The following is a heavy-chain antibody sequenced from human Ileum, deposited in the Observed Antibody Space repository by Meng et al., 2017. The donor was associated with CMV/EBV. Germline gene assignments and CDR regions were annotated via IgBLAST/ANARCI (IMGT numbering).Heavy chain of an antibody. CDR3: ARGVVPAAIGYYFDY. J-gene: IGHJ4*02. V-gene: IGHV3-64*02. D-gene: IGHD2-2*02. CDR1: GFHFSSYA. Sequence: SGFHFSSYAMHWVRQAPGKGLEYVSAISSNGGSTYYADSVKGRFTISRDNSKNTLYLQMGSLRAEDMAVYYCARGVVPAAIGYYFDYWGQGTLVTVSS. CDR2: ISSNGGST.